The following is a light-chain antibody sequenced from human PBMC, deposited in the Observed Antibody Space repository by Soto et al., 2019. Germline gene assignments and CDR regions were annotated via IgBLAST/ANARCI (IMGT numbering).Light chain of an antibody. J-gene: IGLJ2*01. V-gene: IGLV2-23*02. CDR2: EVN. Sequence: QSALTQPASVSGSPGQSITISCTGTSSDVGSYNLVSWYQQHPGKAPKLMIYEVNKRPSGVSNRFSGSKSGNTASLTISGLQAEDEADYYCCSYAGSSTSAVFGGGTKLTVL. CDR3: CSYAGSSTSAV. CDR1: SSDVGSYNL.